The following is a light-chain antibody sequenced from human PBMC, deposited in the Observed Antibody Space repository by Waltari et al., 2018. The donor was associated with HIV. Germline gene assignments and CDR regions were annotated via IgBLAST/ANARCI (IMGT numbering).Light chain of an antibody. V-gene: IGKV1-39*01. Sequence: DIQMTQSPTSLSAYVGHTVIIPCRASQGISTYLNWYQKKGSKAPKLLIFGSSNLQSGVPSRFSGSGSGTDFTLIIRSLQPEDFASYFCQQSHSVPWTFGRGTNVEV. CDR2: GSS. CDR1: QGISTY. CDR3: QQSHSVPWT. J-gene: IGKJ1*01.